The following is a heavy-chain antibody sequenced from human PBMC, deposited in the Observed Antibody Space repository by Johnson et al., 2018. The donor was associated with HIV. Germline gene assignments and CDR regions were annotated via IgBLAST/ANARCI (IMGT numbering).Heavy chain of an antibody. D-gene: IGHD2-21*01. CDR2: ITYDGSSK. V-gene: IGHV3-30*04. CDR1: GFTFSTYA. CDR3: ARDLKGWGLPEDAFDI. Sequence: QVQLVESGGGVVQPGRSLRLSCAASGFTFSTYAMHWVRQAPGKGLEWVAVITYDGSSKFYADSVKGRFTISRDNSKNTLHLQMNSLRADDTAVYYCARDLKGWGLPEDAFDIWGRGTMVTVSS. J-gene: IGHJ3*02.